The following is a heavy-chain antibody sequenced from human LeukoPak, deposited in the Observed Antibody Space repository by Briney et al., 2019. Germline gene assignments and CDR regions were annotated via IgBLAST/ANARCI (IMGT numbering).Heavy chain of an antibody. V-gene: IGHV3-23*01. J-gene: IGHJ4*02. CDR1: GFTLSSYA. D-gene: IGHD3-22*01. CDR3: AKAPTKEEEWLLLNYFDY. Sequence: GGSLRLSCVGSGFTLSSYAMSWVRQAPGKGLGWVSAISGSGTRTYYADSVKGRFTISRDNSKNTLYLQMNSLRAEDTAVYYCAKAPTKEEEWLLLNYFDYWGQGTLVTVSS. CDR2: ISGSGTRT.